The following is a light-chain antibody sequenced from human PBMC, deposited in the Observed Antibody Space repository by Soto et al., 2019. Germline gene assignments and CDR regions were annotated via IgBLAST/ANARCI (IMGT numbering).Light chain of an antibody. CDR2: KAS. J-gene: IGKJ1*01. V-gene: IGKV1-5*03. Sequence: DIPLTQSPSFLSASEGDRVTITCRASQTISSWLAWYQQKPGKAPKLLIYKASTLKSGVPSRFSGSGSGTEFTLTISSLQPDDFATYYCQHYNSYSEAFGQGTKVDIK. CDR1: QTISSW. CDR3: QHYNSYSEA.